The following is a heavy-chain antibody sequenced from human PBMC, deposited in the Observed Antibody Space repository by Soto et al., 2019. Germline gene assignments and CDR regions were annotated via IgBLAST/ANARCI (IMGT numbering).Heavy chain of an antibody. D-gene: IGHD3-10*01. V-gene: IGHV4-59*01. J-gene: IGHJ4*02. Sequence: SETLSLTCTVSGGSISGYYWSWIRRPPGKGLEFIGNVYYSGNTNYNPSLKSRVTMSVDTSKNQFSLKLRSVTAADTAVYYCARGSGSTFDYWGQGTLVT. CDR2: VYYSGNT. CDR1: GGSISGYY. CDR3: ARGSGSTFDY.